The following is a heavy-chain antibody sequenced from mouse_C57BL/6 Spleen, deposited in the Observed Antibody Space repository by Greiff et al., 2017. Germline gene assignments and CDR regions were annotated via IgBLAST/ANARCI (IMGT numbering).Heavy chain of an antibody. V-gene: IGHV1-52*01. CDR3: ARGGSTAQESVYYAMDY. D-gene: IGHD3-2*02. CDR1: GYTFTSYW. J-gene: IGHJ4*01. CDR2: IDPSDSET. Sequence: QVQLQQPGAELVRPGSSVKLSCKASGYTFTSYWMHWVKQRPIQGLEWIGNIDPSDSETHYNQKFKDKATLTVDKSSSTAYMQLSSLTSEDSAVYYCARGGSTAQESVYYAMDYWGQGTSVTVSS.